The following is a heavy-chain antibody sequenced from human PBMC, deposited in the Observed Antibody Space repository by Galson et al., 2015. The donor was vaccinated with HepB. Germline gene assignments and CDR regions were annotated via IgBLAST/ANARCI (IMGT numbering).Heavy chain of an antibody. V-gene: IGHV5-51*03. CDR1: GYSFTSYW. CDR3: ARRRQQLVRGEYYYYGMDV. D-gene: IGHD6-13*01. CDR2: IYPGDSDT. J-gene: IGHJ6*02. Sequence: QSGAEVKKPGESLKISCKGSGYSFTSYWIGWVRQMPGKGLEWMGIIYPGDSDTRYSPSFQGQVTISADKSISTAYLQWSSLKASDTAMYYCARRRQQLVRGEYYYYGMDVWGQGTTVTVSS.